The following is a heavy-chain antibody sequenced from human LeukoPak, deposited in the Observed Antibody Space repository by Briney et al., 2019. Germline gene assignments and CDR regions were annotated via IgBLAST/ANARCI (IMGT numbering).Heavy chain of an antibody. V-gene: IGHV3-9*01. J-gene: IGHJ4*02. CDR2: ISWNSGSI. CDR1: GFTFDDYA. CDR3: AKEYYYDSSGYYYGYYFDY. D-gene: IGHD3-22*01. Sequence: GGSLRLSCAASGFTFDDYAMPWVRQAPGKGLEWVSGISWNSGSIGYADSVKGRFTISRDNAKNSLYLQMNSLRAEDTALYYCAKEYYYDSSGYYYGYYFDYWGQGTLVTVSS.